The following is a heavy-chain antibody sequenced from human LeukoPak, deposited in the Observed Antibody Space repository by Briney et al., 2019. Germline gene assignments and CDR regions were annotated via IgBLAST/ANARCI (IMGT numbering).Heavy chain of an antibody. CDR1: GGSFSGYY. CDR2: INHSGST. CDR3: ARSTRRYALDY. V-gene: IGHV4-34*01. Sequence: SETLSLTCAVYGGSFSGYYWSWIRQPPGKGLEWIGEINHSGSTNYNPSLKSRVTISVDTSKNQFSLKLSSVTAAGTAVYYCARSTRRYALDYWGQGTLVTVSS. D-gene: IGHD2-2*01. J-gene: IGHJ4*02.